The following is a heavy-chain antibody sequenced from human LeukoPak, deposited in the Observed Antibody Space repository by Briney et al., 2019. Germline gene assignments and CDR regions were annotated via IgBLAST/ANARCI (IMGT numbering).Heavy chain of an antibody. CDR3: ARILGYCSSTSCSYYYYYYMDV. Sequence: PETLSLTCTVSGDSITTHPWSWVRQTSGKGLDYIGFIASNGNTNYNPSLTTRVIISSDTSTNQISLTLNSVAAADTAVYYCARILGYCSSTSCSYYYYYYMDVWGKGTTVTVSS. V-gene: IGHV4-59*11. J-gene: IGHJ6*03. CDR1: GDSITTHP. CDR2: IASNGNT. D-gene: IGHD2-2*01.